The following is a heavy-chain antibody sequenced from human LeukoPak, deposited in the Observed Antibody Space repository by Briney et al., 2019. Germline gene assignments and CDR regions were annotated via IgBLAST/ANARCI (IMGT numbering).Heavy chain of an antibody. D-gene: IGHD6-6*01. J-gene: IGHJ4*02. CDR2: VYDSGST. V-gene: IGHV4-59*08. CDR3: ARLSIASRVRIFDY. Sequence: SETLSLTCTVSGGSIRGYYCSWVRQTPGKGLEWIGYVYDSGSTNYTPSLKSRVTMSMDTSKHQFSLHLRSVAAADTAVYYCARLSIASRVRIFDYWGQGTLVTVSS. CDR1: GGSIRGYY.